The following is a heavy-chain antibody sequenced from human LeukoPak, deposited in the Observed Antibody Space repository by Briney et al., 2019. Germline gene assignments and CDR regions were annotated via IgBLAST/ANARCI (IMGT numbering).Heavy chain of an antibody. CDR3: AGDSNWNDGNYYYYGMDV. CDR2: IYYTGST. J-gene: IGHJ6*02. V-gene: IGHV4-39*07. CDR1: GGSISSSSYY. D-gene: IGHD1-1*01. Sequence: ETLSLTCTVSGGSISSSSYYWGWMRQPPGNGLEWIVNIYYTGSTYYNPSLKSRVTMSVDTSKNQFSLKLSSVTAADTAVYYCAGDSNWNDGNYYYYGMDVWGQGTTVTVSS.